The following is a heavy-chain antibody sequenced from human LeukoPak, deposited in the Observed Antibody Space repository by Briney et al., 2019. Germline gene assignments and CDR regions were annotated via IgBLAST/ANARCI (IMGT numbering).Heavy chain of an antibody. CDR3: AKPHYSGSGSYSREDF. Sequence: GGSLRLSCAASGFTFSSSAMSWVRQAPGKGLEWVSAISNNGGYTYYADSVQGRFTISRDNSKSTLCLQMNGLRAEDTAVYYCAKPHYSGSGSYSREDFWGQGTLVTVSS. CDR1: GFTFSSSA. V-gene: IGHV3-23*01. CDR2: ISNNGGYT. D-gene: IGHD3-10*01. J-gene: IGHJ4*02.